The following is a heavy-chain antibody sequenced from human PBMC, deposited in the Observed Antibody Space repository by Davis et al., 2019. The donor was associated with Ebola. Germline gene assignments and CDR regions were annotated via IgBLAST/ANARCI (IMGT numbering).Heavy chain of an antibody. J-gene: IGHJ4*02. CDR3: ARNSAPPDY. CDR1: GFTFSDYY. V-gene: IGHV3-11*01. Sequence: GESLKISCAASGFTFSDYYMSWVRQAPGKGLEWISCINHSGDSIFYADFVKGRFTMSRDNAKNFLYLQPSSLRADDTAMYYCARNSAPPDYWGQGTLVTVSS. CDR2: INHSGDSI. D-gene: IGHD6-6*01.